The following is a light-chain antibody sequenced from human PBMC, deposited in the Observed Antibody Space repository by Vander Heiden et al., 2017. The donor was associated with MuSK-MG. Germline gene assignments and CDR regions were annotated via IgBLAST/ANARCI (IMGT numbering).Light chain of an antibody. Sequence: IQLTQSPSSLSASVGDRVTITCRASQGISSYLAWYQQKPGQAPKLLIYAASPLHSGVPSRFSGSGSGTEFTLTISSLQPEAFATYYCQQLNNYPPWTFGQGTKVEIK. V-gene: IGKV1-9*01. CDR3: QQLNNYPPWT. J-gene: IGKJ1*01. CDR2: AAS. CDR1: QGISSY.